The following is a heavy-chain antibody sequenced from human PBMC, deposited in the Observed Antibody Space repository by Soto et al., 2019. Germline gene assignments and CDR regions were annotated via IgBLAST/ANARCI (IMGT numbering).Heavy chain of an antibody. D-gene: IGHD1-26*01. V-gene: IGHV5-51*01. J-gene: IGHJ3*01. CDR3: ARSGPEYKFGPSAFDV. CDR2: IYPSDSDT. Sequence: PGESLKISCQATGYMFTAYGIGWVRQMPGKGLEWMGIIYPSDSDTTYHPSMQGHVTVSVDKSVSTAYVHWSSLKASDTATYYCARSGPEYKFGPSAFDVWGQGTLVTVSS. CDR1: GYMFTAYG.